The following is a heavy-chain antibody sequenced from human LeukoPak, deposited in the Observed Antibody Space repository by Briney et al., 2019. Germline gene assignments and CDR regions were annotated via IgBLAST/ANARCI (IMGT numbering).Heavy chain of an antibody. CDR3: ARIRHYYDSSGYAY. Sequence: ASVKVSCKASGYTFTSYDITWVRQAPGQGLEWMGWISRNTVNTNYAQKLQGRVTLTTDTSTSTAYMELRSLRSDDTAVYYCARIRHYYDSSGYAYWGQGTLVTVSS. CDR1: GYTFTSYD. CDR2: ISRNTVNT. D-gene: IGHD3-22*01. J-gene: IGHJ4*02. V-gene: IGHV1-18*01.